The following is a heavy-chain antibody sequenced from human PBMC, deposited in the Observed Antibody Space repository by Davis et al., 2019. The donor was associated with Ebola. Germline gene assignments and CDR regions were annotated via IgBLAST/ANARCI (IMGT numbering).Heavy chain of an antibody. CDR3: ASARGYSGYDRPPWSYYYGMDV. D-gene: IGHD5-12*01. V-gene: IGHV3-48*03. CDR1: GFTFSSYE. Sequence: GGSLRLSCAASGFTFSSYEMNWVRQAPGKGLEWVSYISSSGSTIYYADSVKGRFTISRDNAKNSLYLQMNSLRAEDTAVYYCASARGYSGYDRPPWSYYYGMDVWGQGTTVTVSS. CDR2: ISSSGSTI. J-gene: IGHJ6*02.